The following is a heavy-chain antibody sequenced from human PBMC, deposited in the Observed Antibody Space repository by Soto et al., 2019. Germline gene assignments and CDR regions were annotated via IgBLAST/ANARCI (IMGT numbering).Heavy chain of an antibody. CDR3: ARDGGWYQYFDY. CDR2: ISYDGSNK. D-gene: IGHD6-19*01. V-gene: IGHV3-30-3*01. Sequence: QVQLVESGGGVVQPGRSLRLSCAASGFTFSSYAMHWVRQAPGKGLEWVAVISYDGSNKYYADSVKGRFTISRDNSKNTLDLQMNSLRAEDTAVYYCARDGGWYQYFDYWGQGTLVTVSS. CDR1: GFTFSSYA. J-gene: IGHJ4*02.